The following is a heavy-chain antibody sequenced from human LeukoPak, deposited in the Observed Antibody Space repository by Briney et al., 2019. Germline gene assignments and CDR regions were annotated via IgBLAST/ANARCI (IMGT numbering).Heavy chain of an antibody. D-gene: IGHD3-22*01. J-gene: IGHJ4*02. CDR1: GGTFSSYG. Sequence: ASVKVSCKASGGTFSSYGISWVRHAPGQGLEWMGGIIPIFGTANYAQKFQGRVTITADESTSTAYMELSSLRSEDTAVYYCARDSNYEPPVWYFDYWGQGTLVTVSS. V-gene: IGHV1-69*13. CDR2: IIPIFGTA. CDR3: ARDSNYEPPVWYFDY.